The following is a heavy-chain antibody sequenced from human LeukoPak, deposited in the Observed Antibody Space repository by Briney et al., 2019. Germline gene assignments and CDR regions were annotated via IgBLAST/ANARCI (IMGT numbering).Heavy chain of an antibody. CDR1: GFTFDDYA. V-gene: IGHV3-9*01. D-gene: IGHD1-1*01. J-gene: IGHJ3*02. CDR2: ISWNSGSI. CDR3: AREDWNDGDAFDI. Sequence: GGSLRLSCAASGFTFDDYAMHWVRQAPGKGLEWVSGISWNSGSIGYADSVKGRFTISRDNAKNSLYLQMNSLRAEDTAVYYCAREDWNDGDAFDIWGQGTMVTVSS.